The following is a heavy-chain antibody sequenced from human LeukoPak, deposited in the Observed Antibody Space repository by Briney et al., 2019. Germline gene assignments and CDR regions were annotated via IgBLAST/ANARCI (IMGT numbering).Heavy chain of an antibody. CDR1: GYTFTGYY. CDR3: ARDSPTEYYYGSESYGTYFDY. D-gene: IGHD3-10*01. Sequence: ASVMVSCRASGYTFTGYYMHGGRQAPAQGLEGLGWINPNSGATNYAQTFQGRATMTRDTSISTAYIEPSRLRSDDPAVYYCARDSPTEYYYGSESYGTYFDYWGQGTLVTVSS. V-gene: IGHV1-2*02. CDR2: INPNSGAT. J-gene: IGHJ4*02.